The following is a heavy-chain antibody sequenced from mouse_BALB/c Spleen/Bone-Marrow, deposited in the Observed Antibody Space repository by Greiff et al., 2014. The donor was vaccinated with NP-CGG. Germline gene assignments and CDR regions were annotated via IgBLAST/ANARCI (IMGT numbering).Heavy chain of an antibody. CDR1: GFNIKDTY. D-gene: IGHD1-1*01. J-gene: IGHJ3*01. V-gene: IGHV14-3*02. Sequence: EVQLQQSGAELVKPGASVKLSCTASGFNIKDTYMHWVKQRPEQGLGWIGRIDPANGNTKYDPKFQGKATITADTSSNTAYLQLSGLTSEDTAVYYCATYYYGSSWGFAYWGQGTLVTVSA. CDR3: ATYYYGSSWGFAY. CDR2: IDPANGNT.